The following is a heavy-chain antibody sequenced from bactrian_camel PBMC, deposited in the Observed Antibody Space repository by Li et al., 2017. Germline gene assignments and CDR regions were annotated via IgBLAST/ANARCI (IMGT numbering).Heavy chain of an antibody. Sequence: VQLVESGGGSALAGGSVRLSCAASGYTYRRHCMGWFRQVPGKEREGVAYIDGDGSTTYAASVKGRATISKDNAKNTLYLQMTDLKPDDSGVYSCAATACPPPGIDVLRYRFSGRDTQVTVS. J-gene: IGHJ4*01. CDR1: GYTYRRHC. CDR2: IDGDGST. D-gene: IGHD3*01. V-gene: IGHV3S44*01.